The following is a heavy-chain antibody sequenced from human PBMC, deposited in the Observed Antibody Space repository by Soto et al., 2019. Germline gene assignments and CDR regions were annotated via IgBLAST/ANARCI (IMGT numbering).Heavy chain of an antibody. V-gene: IGHV3-30*18. CDR3: AKGGRQWLVTSDFNY. D-gene: IGHD6-19*01. Sequence: GGSLRLSCAASGCTFSDYAMRWVRQAPGKGLEWVAVVSHDGRNTHYADSVKGRFTISRDSSKNTVSLEMTSLRAEDTAVYYCAKGGRQWLVTSDFNYWGQGALVTVSS. J-gene: IGHJ4*02. CDR1: GCTFSDYA. CDR2: VSHDGRNT.